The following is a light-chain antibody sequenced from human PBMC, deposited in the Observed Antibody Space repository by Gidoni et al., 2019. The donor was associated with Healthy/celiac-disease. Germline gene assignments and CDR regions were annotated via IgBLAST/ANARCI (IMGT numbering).Light chain of an antibody. J-gene: IGKJ1*01. Sequence: DIQMNQSPSSLSASVGDRVTITCRASQSISSYLNWYQQKPGKAPKLLIYAASSLQSGVPSRFSSSGSGTDFTLTISSLQPEDFATYYCQQSYSTLMWTFXXXTKVEIK. V-gene: IGKV1-39*01. CDR2: AAS. CDR3: QQSYSTLMWT. CDR1: QSISSY.